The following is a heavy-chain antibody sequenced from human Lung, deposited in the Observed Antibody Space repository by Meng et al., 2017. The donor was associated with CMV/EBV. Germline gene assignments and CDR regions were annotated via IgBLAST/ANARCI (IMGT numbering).Heavy chain of an antibody. J-gene: IGHJ6*02. CDR1: GFTFTTYA. V-gene: IGHV3-30*04. CDR3: ARGEQLWLPQDV. CDR2: ISYDGSNK. Sequence: GESLKISCAASGFTFTTYAMHWVRQAPGKGLEWVAVISYDGSNKYYADSVKGRFTISRDNSKNTLYLQMNSLRTVDTAVYSCARGEQLWLPQDVWGQGTTVTVSS. D-gene: IGHD5-18*01.